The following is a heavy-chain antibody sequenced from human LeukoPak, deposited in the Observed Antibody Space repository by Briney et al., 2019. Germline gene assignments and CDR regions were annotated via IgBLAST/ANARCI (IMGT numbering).Heavy chain of an antibody. CDR2: IYPGDSDT. Sequence: GESLKISCKGSGYSFTTHWIGWVRQMPGKGLEWMGIIYPGDSDTTYSSSFQGQVTFSADKSISTAYLQWSSLKATDTAIYYCTRPDGGYAYWGQGTLVTVSS. CDR3: TRPDGGYAY. V-gene: IGHV5-51*01. CDR1: GYSFTTHW. D-gene: IGHD5-12*01. J-gene: IGHJ4*02.